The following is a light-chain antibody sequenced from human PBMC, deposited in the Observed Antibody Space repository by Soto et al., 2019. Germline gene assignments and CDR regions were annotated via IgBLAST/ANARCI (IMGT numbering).Light chain of an antibody. Sequence: DIQMTQSPSTLSASVGDRVTITCRASQSISSRLAWYQQKPGKAPKLLMYIASSLQSGVPSRFSGSGSTTEFTLTISRLQPDDFATYYCQQYNSLPITFGQGTRLEIK. V-gene: IGKV1-5*03. J-gene: IGKJ5*01. CDR2: IAS. CDR1: QSISSR. CDR3: QQYNSLPIT.